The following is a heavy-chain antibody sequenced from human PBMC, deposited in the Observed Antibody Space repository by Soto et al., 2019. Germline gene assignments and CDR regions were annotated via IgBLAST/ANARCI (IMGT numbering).Heavy chain of an antibody. V-gene: IGHV4-30-4*01. CDR1: GGSISSGDYY. D-gene: IGHD6-13*01. CDR3: ASVRAGYSSSWYVFDY. J-gene: IGHJ4*02. Sequence: SETLSLTCTVSGGSISSGDYYWSWIRQPPGKGLEWIGYIYYSGSTYYNPSLKSRVTISVDTSKNQFSLKLSSVTAADTAVYYCASVRAGYSSSWYVFDYWGQGTRVTRLL. CDR2: IYYSGST.